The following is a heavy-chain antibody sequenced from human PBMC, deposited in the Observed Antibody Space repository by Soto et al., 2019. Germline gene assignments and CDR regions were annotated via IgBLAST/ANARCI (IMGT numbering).Heavy chain of an antibody. CDR3: ASLTPYYSSGWYVTPNQNY. CDR1: GFTFSSYG. J-gene: IGHJ4*02. V-gene: IGHV3-33*01. Sequence: GGSLRLSCAASGFTFSSYGMHWVRQAPGKGLEWVAVIWYDGSNKYYADSVKGRFTISRDNSKNTLYLQMNSLRAEDTAVYYCASLTPYYSSGWYVTPNQNYWGQGTLVTVSS. D-gene: IGHD6-19*01. CDR2: IWYDGSNK.